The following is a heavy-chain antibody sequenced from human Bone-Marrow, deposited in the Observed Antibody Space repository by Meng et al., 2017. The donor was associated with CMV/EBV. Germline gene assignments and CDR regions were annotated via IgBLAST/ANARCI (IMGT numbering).Heavy chain of an antibody. J-gene: IGHJ3*02. Sequence: GGSLRLSCAASGFTFSSYAMHWVRQAPGKGLEWVAVISYDGSNKYYADSVKGRFTISRDNSKNTLYLQMNSLRAEDTAVYYCARDQSEWLNAFDIWGQGTMVTVSS. CDR3: ARDQSEWLNAFDI. V-gene: IGHV3-30*04. CDR1: GFTFSSYA. CDR2: ISYDGSNK. D-gene: IGHD3-3*01.